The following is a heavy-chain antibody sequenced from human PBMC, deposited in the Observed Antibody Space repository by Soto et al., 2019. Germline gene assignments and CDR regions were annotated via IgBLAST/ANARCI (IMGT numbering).Heavy chain of an antibody. Sequence: PSQTLSLTCAISGDSVSINSAAWNLIRQSPSRGLEWLGRTYYRSKWYNDYAVSVKSRITINPDTSKNQFSLQLNSVTPEDTAVYYCARDFRSSSWYNYYYGMDVWGQGTTVTVSS. CDR1: GDSVSINSAA. V-gene: IGHV6-1*01. J-gene: IGHJ6*02. D-gene: IGHD6-13*01. CDR3: ARDFRSSSWYNYYYGMDV. CDR2: TYYRSKWYN.